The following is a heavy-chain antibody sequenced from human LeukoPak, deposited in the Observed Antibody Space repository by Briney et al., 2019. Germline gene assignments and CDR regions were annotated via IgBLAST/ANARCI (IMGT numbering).Heavy chain of an antibody. CDR2: ISGSGGAT. V-gene: IGHV3-23*01. Sequence: GGSLRLSCAASGFTFSSYAMSWVRQAPGKGLEWVSAISGSGGATYYADSVKGRFTISRDNSKNTLYVQMNSLRAEDTAVYYCAKMTGSGGSRFDYWGQGTLVTVPS. CDR3: AKMTGSGGSRFDY. CDR1: GFTFSSYA. D-gene: IGHD2-15*01. J-gene: IGHJ4*02.